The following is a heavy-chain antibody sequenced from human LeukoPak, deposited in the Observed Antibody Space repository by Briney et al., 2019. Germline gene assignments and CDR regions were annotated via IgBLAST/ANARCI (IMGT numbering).Heavy chain of an antibody. J-gene: IGHJ4*02. D-gene: IGHD3-22*01. CDR2: INPSGGST. CDR1: GYTFTSYY. Sequence: ASVKVSCKASGYTFTSYYMHWVRQAPGQGLEWMGIINPSGGSTSYAQKFQGRVTMTRDTSISTAYMELSRLRSDDTAVYYCARDERYDSSGYPFDYWGQGTLVTVPS. CDR3: ARDERYDSSGYPFDY. V-gene: IGHV1-46*01.